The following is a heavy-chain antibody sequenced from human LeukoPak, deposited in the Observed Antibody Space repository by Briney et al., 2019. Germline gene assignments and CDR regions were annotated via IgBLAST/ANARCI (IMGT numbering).Heavy chain of an antibody. V-gene: IGHV4-59*02. Sequence: SETLSLTCTVSGGSVSTYYWSWIRQPPGKGLEWIGYIYYSGGTNYNPSLKSRVTISVDTSKNQFSLKLSSVTAADTAVYYCARGKTIGYSSSWYGRGVFDIWGQGTMVTVSS. CDR2: IYYSGGT. CDR1: GGSVSTYY. J-gene: IGHJ3*02. CDR3: ARGKTIGYSSSWYGRGVFDI. D-gene: IGHD6-13*01.